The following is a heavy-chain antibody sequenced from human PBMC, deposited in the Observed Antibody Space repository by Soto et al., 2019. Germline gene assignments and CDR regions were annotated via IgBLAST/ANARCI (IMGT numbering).Heavy chain of an antibody. J-gene: IGHJ4*02. Sequence: QVQLQESGPGLVKPSQTLSLTCTVSGGSISSGGYYWSWIRQHPGKGLEWIGYIYYSGSTYYNPSLRSRVTIVVGTSKNQFSLKLSSVAAADTGVYYCASPYCSGGICPVSFWGQGALVTVSS. CDR2: IYYSGST. D-gene: IGHD2-15*01. V-gene: IGHV4-31*03. CDR1: GGSISSGGYY. CDR3: ASPYCSGGICPVSF.